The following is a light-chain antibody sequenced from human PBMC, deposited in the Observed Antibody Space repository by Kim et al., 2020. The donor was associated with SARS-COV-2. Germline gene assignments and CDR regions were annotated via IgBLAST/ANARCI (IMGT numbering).Light chain of an antibody. CDR1: QSVSNSY. Sequence: LSPRERAPLSCRASQSVSNSYLAWYQQRPGQAPRLLISGASSRATGIPDRFSGSGSGTDFTLTISRLEPEDFAVYYCQQYGSSPRTFGQGTKLEI. CDR2: GAS. V-gene: IGKV3-20*01. CDR3: QQYGSSPRT. J-gene: IGKJ2*01.